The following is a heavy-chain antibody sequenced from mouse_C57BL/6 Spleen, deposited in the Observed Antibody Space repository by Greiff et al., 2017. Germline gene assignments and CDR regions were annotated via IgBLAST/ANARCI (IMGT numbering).Heavy chain of an antibody. V-gene: IGHV1-82*01. Sequence: QVQLKESGPELVKPGASVKISCKASGYAFSSSWMNWVKQRPGKGLEWIGRIYPGDGDTTYNGKFKGKATLTADKSSSTAYMQLSSLTSEDSAVYFCARADYDGAAGFAYWGQGTLVTVSA. CDR2: IYPGDGDT. CDR3: ARADYDGAAGFAY. CDR1: GYAFSSSW. J-gene: IGHJ3*01. D-gene: IGHD2-4*01.